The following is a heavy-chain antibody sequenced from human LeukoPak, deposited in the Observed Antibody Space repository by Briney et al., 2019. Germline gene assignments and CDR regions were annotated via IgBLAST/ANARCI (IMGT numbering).Heavy chain of an antibody. CDR1: GFTFSSYW. CDR2: IIQDGSER. V-gene: IGHV3-7*01. CDR3: ARDVSGWSGY. Sequence: GGSLRLSCAASGFTFSSYWMSWVRQAPGKGLEWVANIIQDGSERFYVDSVRGRFTISRDNAKNSLYLQMNSLRAEDTAVCYCARDVSGWSGYWGQGTLVTVSS. J-gene: IGHJ4*02. D-gene: IGHD6-19*01.